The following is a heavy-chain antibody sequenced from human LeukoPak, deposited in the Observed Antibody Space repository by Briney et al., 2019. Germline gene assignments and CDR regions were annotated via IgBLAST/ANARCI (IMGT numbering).Heavy chain of an antibody. CDR3: ARAAQYSYGFYYYYYMDV. D-gene: IGHD5-18*01. J-gene: IGHJ6*03. Sequence: GGSLRLSCGASGFTFSIYSMTWVRQAPGKGLEWVANIKQDGSDKYYVDSVKGRFTISRDNAENSLYLQMNSLRAEDTAVYYCARAAQYSYGFYYYYYMDVWGKGTTVTVSS. V-gene: IGHV3-7*03. CDR2: IKQDGSDK. CDR1: GFTFSIYS.